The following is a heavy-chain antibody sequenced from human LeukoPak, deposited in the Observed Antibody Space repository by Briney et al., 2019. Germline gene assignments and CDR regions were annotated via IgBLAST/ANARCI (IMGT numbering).Heavy chain of an antibody. Sequence: GGSLRLSCAASGFTFSSYEMNWVRQAPGKGLEWVSIISGYGDTTYYTDSVKGRFTISRDNSKNTLYLQMNSLRAEDTAVYYCAKDARHPDILTHRGAFDIWGQGTMVTVSS. CDR2: ISGYGDTT. CDR3: AKDARHPDILTHRGAFDI. J-gene: IGHJ3*02. V-gene: IGHV3-23*01. CDR1: GFTFSSYE. D-gene: IGHD3-9*01.